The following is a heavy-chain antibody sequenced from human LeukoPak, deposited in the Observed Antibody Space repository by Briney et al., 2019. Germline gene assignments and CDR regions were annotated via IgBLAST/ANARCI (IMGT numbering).Heavy chain of an antibody. V-gene: IGHV5-51*01. D-gene: IGHD4-17*01. J-gene: IGHJ4*02. Sequence: GESLKISCKGSGYSFTSYWIGWVRQMSGKDLEWMGIIYPGDSDTRYSPSFQGQVTISADKTISTAYLQWSSLKASDTAMYYCARLDPPLDDYGDYGYFDYWGQGTLVTVSS. CDR3: ARLDPPLDDYGDYGYFDY. CDR1: GYSFTSYW. CDR2: IYPGDSDT.